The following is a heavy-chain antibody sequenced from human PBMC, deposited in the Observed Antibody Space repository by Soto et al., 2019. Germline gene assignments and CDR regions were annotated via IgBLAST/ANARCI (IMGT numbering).Heavy chain of an antibody. CDR3: TRGCSSTSCYRTYGMDV. J-gene: IGHJ6*02. CDR2: IRSKAYGGTT. V-gene: IGHV3-49*02. D-gene: IGHD2-2*02. Sequence: WVGFIRSKAYGGTTEYAASVKGRFTISRDDSKSIAYLQMNSLKTEDTAVYYCTRGCSSTSCYRTYGMDVWGQGTTVTVSS.